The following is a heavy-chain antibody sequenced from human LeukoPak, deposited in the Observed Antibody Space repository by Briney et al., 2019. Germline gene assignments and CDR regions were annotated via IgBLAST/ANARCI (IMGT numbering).Heavy chain of an antibody. D-gene: IGHD2-2*01. CDR2: IYHSGST. CDR3: AREPRTTHDAFDI. J-gene: IGHJ3*02. Sequence: SSETLSLTCTVSGYSISSGYYWGWIRQPPGKGQEWIGSIYHSGSTYYNPSLKSRVTISVDTSKNQFSLKLSSVTAADTAVYYCAREPRTTHDAFDIWGQGTMVTVSS. V-gene: IGHV4-38-2*02. CDR1: GYSISSGYY.